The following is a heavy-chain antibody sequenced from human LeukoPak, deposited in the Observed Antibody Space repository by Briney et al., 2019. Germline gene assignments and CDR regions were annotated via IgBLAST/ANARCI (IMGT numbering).Heavy chain of an antibody. CDR1: GFTFSSYW. CDR3: AREGGFNYDILTGYTGFDY. D-gene: IGHD3-9*01. Sequence: GGSLRLSCAASGFTFSSYWMSWVRQAPGKGLEWVSYISSSGSTIYYADSVKGRFTASRDNAKNLLYLQMNSLRAEDTAVYYCAREGGFNYDILTGYTGFDYWGQGTLVIVSS. V-gene: IGHV3-48*04. CDR2: ISSSGSTI. J-gene: IGHJ4*02.